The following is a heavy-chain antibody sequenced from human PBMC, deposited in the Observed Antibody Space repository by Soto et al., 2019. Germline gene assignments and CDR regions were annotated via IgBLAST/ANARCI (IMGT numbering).Heavy chain of an antibody. V-gene: IGHV3-74*01. CDR1: GFTFSTYT. J-gene: IGHJ4*02. D-gene: IGHD3-10*01. CDR3: ARGALGNYYQDS. CDR2: INSDGTRT. Sequence: GGSLRLSCAASGFTFSTYTMNWVRQAPGKGLEWVSRINSDGTRTNYADYAMGRFTISRDNAKNTLYLQMNSLRAEDTAVYFCARGALGNYYQDSWGQGTPVTVSS.